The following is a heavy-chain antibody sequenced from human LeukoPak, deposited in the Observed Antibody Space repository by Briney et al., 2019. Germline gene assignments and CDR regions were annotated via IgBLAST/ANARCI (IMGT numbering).Heavy chain of an antibody. J-gene: IGHJ4*02. CDR3: ARAGVGYSYGFDY. CDR2: IYTSGRT. V-gene: IGHV4-4*07. CDR1: GGSISSYY. Sequence: SETLSLTCNVSGGSISSYYWSWMRQPARKGLEWIGRIYTSGRTNYNPALKSRVTMSVDTSKNQFSLKLSSVTAADTAVYYCARAGVGYSYGFDYWGQGTLVTVSS. D-gene: IGHD5-18*01.